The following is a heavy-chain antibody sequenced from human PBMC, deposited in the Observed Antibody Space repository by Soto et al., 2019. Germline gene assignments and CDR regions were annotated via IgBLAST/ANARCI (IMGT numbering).Heavy chain of an antibody. CDR3: ARGGYSGYDFDY. CDR1: GYTFTGYY. CDR2: INPNSGGT. Sequence: QVQLVQSRAEVKKPGASVKVSCKASGYTFTGYYMHWVRQAPGQGFEWMGWINPNSGGTNYAQNFQGWVTMTRDTSITTAYMELSRLRSDDTAVYYCARGGYSGYDFDYWGQGTLVTVSS. J-gene: IGHJ4*02. V-gene: IGHV1-2*04. D-gene: IGHD5-12*01.